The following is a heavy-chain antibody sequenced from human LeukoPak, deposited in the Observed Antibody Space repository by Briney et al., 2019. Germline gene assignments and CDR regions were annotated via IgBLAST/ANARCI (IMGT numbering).Heavy chain of an antibody. Sequence: SETLSLTCAVYGGSFSGYYWSWIRQPPGKGLEWIGEINHSGSTNYNPSLKSRVTISVDTSKNQFSLKLSSVTAADTAVYYCARSLLRFLDRPFGYWGQGTLVTVSS. D-gene: IGHD3-3*01. J-gene: IGHJ4*02. CDR2: INHSGST. CDR1: GGSFSGYY. V-gene: IGHV4-34*01. CDR3: ARSLLRFLDRPFGY.